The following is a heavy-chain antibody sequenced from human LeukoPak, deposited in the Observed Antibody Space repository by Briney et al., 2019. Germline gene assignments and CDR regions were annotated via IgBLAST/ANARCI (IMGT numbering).Heavy chain of an antibody. J-gene: IGHJ4*02. CDR2: ISGSGGST. D-gene: IGHD3-22*01. V-gene: IGHV3-23*01. CDR3: ARMLVSSGYYIDS. CDR1: GFTFDIYG. Sequence: GGSLRLSYVASGFTFDIYGMSWVRQAPGKGLEWVSAISGSGGSTYYADSVKGRFTISRDNSKNTLYLQMNSLRADDTAVYYCARMLVSSGYYIDSWGQGTLVTVSS.